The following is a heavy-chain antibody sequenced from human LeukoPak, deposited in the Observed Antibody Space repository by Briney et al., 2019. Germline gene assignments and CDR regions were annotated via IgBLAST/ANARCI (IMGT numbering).Heavy chain of an antibody. V-gene: IGHV3-53*01. CDR3: ASKLLWFGELSDDAFDI. CDR1: GFTVSSNY. CDR2: IYSGGST. Sequence: GGSLRLSCAASGFTVSSNYMSWVRQAPGKGLEWVSVIYSGGSTYYADSVKGRFTISRDNSKNTLYLQMNSLRAEDTPVYYCASKLLWFGELSDDAFDIWGQGTMVTVSS. J-gene: IGHJ3*02. D-gene: IGHD3-10*01.